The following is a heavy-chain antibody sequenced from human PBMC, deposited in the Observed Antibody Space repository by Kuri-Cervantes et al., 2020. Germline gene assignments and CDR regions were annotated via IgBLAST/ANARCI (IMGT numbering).Heavy chain of an antibody. Sequence: GESFKISCAASGFTFSDYYMNWVRQAPGKGLEWVSSISSSSTIYYADSVKGRFTISRDNSKNTLYLQLNFLRAEDAAVYYCARGILGATTSGFYLDYWGQGTKVTVSS. CDR2: ISSSSTI. CDR3: ARGILGATTSGFYLDY. D-gene: IGHD1-26*01. CDR1: GFTFSDYY. J-gene: IGHJ4*02. V-gene: IGHV3-69-1*02.